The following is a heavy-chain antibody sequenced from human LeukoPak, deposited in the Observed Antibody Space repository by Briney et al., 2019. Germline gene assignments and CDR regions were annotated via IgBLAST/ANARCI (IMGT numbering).Heavy chain of an antibody. CDR2: IDTSSRYI. D-gene: IGHD1-7*01. CDR1: GFTFSSYN. Sequence: GGSLRLSCAASGFTFSSYNMDWVRQAPGKGLEWVSFIDTSSRYIYQADSVKGRFTISRDNAKSSLFLQMNSLRAEDTAVYYCARLWGTHASDFWGQGTMVTVSS. V-gene: IGHV3-21*01. CDR3: ARLWGTHASDF. J-gene: IGHJ3*01.